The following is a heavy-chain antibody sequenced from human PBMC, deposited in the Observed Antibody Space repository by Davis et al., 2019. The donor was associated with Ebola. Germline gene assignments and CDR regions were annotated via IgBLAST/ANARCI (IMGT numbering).Heavy chain of an antibody. D-gene: IGHD3-22*01. V-gene: IGHV3-9*01. CDR2: ISWNSGSI. Sequence: SLKISCAASGFTFDDYAMHWVRQAPGKGLEWVSGISWNSGSIGYADSVKGRFTISRDNAKNSLYLQMNSLRAEDTALYYCAKDISDSSRYFDYWGQGTLVTVSS. CDR1: GFTFDDYA. CDR3: AKDISDSSRYFDY. J-gene: IGHJ4*02.